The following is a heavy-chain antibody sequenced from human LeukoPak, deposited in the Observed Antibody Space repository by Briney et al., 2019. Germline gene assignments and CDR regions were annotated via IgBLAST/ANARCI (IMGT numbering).Heavy chain of an antibody. J-gene: IGHJ4*02. D-gene: IGHD3-3*01. V-gene: IGHV3-53*01. CDR1: GFTVSSNY. CDR2: IYSGGSK. Sequence: PGGSLRLSCAASGFTVSSNYISWVRQAPGKGLEWVSVIYSGGSKYHEDSVKGRFTISRDNSKNTLYLQMNSMRAEDKDVYYCAKVGITIFGVANEKGYFDYWGQGTLVTVSS. CDR3: AKVGITIFGVANEKGYFDY.